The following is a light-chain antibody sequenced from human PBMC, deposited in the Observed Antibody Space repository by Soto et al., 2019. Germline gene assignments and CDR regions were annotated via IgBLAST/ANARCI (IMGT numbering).Light chain of an antibody. CDR2: LHRDGSH. V-gene: IGLV4-69*01. CDR1: SGHSSYA. J-gene: IGLJ2*01. Sequence: QLVLTQSPSASASLGASVKLTCTLSSGHSSYAIAWHQQQPEKGPRYLMKLHRDGSHSKGDGIPDRFSGSSSGAERYLPISNLQSEDEADYYCQTWATGIVVFGGGTKLTVL. CDR3: QTWATGIVV.